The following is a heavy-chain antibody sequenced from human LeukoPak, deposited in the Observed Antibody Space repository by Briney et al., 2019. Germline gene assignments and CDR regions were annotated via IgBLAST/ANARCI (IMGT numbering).Heavy chain of an antibody. CDR1: GFTFDDYG. CDR3: AKPYGDYEGFWFDP. D-gene: IGHD4-17*01. V-gene: IGHV3-20*04. CDR2: INWNGGST. J-gene: IGHJ5*02. Sequence: PGGSLRLSCAASGFTFDDYGMSWVRQAPGKGLDWPSGINWNGGSTGYADSVKGRFTISRDNAKNSLYLQMNSLRAEDTAVYYCAKPYGDYEGFWFDPWGQGTLVTVSS.